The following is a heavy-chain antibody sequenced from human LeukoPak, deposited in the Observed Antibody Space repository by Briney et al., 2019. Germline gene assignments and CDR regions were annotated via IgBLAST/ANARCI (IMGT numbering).Heavy chain of an antibody. CDR3: ARDSGARGYGSSPDY. CDR2: IIPIFGTA. J-gene: IGHJ4*02. V-gene: IGHV1-69*13. CDR1: GGTFSSYA. Sequence: ASVKVPCKASGGTFSSYAISWVRQAPGQGLEWMGGIIPIFGTANYAQKFQGRVTITADESTSTAYMELSSLRSEDTAVYYCARDSGARGYGSSPDYWGQGTLVTVSS. D-gene: IGHD5-12*01.